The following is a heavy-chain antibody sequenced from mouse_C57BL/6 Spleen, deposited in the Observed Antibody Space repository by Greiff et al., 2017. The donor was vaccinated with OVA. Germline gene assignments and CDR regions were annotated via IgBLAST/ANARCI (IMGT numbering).Heavy chain of an antibody. V-gene: IGHV5-6*01. J-gene: IGHJ2*01. CDR2: ISSGGSYT. CDR3: ARLDDGYLHYFDY. Sequence: EVQLVESGGDLVKPGGSLKLSCAASGFTFSSYGMSWVRQTPDKRLEWVATISSGGSYTYYPDSVKGRFTISRDNAKNTLYLQMSSLKSEDTAMYYCARLDDGYLHYFDYWGQGTTLTVSS. D-gene: IGHD2-3*01. CDR1: GFTFSSYG.